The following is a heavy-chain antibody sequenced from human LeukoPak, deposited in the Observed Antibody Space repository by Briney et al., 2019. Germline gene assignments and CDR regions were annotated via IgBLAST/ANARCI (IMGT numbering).Heavy chain of an antibody. CDR1: GLTFSNAW. D-gene: IGHD4-17*01. CDR3: ARASTVFDY. V-gene: IGHV3-15*01. Sequence: PGGSLRLSCIVSGLTFSNAWMTWVRQAPGKGLEWVGHIKSKTDGGTTDYAAPVKGRFTISRDDSKNRLYLQMNSLRAEDTAVYYCARASTVFDYWGQGTLVTVSS. J-gene: IGHJ4*02. CDR2: IKSKTDGGTT.